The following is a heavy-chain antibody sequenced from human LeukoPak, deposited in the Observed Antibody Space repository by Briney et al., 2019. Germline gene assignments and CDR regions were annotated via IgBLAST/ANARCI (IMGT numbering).Heavy chain of an antibody. J-gene: IGHJ4*02. CDR2: IDPNSDNI. V-gene: IGHV1-2*02. Sequence: ASVKVSCKASGYTFTGCFIHYVRQAPGQGLEWMGWIDPNSDNIRYSETFTDRVTMTRDTSTNTAYMELSWLRSDDTAVYYCARSAYNYGYVYFDHWGQGTLVIGSS. CDR1: GYTFTGCF. D-gene: IGHD5-18*01. CDR3: ARSAYNYGYVYFDH.